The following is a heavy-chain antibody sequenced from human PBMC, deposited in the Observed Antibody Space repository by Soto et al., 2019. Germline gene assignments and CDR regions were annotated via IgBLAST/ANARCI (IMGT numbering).Heavy chain of an antibody. CDR1: GGSISSSSYY. Sequence: QLQLQESGPGLVKPSETLSLTCTVSGGSISSSSYYWGWIRQPPGKGLEWIGSIYYSGSTYYNPSLKSRVTISVDTSKNQFSLKLSSVTAADTAVYYCARLSAPPTRASRKNGISDWYFDLWGRGTLVTVSS. V-gene: IGHV4-39*01. J-gene: IGHJ2*01. CDR3: ARLSAPPTRASRKNGISDWYFDL. CDR2: IYYSGST. D-gene: IGHD1-1*01.